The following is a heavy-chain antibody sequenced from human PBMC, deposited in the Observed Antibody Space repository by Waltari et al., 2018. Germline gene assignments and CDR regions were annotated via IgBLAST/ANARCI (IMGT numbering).Heavy chain of an antibody. Sequence: ELQVVESGGGLIQPGASLRLSCAASGFTVSSTYMAWVRQAPGKGTEWVSVIFTSGSTYHADSVKGRFTISRDNSENTVHLQMKNLTAEDTALYYCARATNWVLEAFDLWGQGTMVTVSP. CDR2: IFTSGST. D-gene: IGHD1-1*01. J-gene: IGHJ3*01. V-gene: IGHV3-53*01. CDR3: ARATNWVLEAFDL. CDR1: GFTVSSTY.